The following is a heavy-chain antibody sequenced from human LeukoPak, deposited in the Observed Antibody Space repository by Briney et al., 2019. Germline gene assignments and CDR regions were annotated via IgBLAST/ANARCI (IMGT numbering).Heavy chain of an antibody. Sequence: GGSLRLSCAASGFTFSSYGMHWVRQAPGKGLEWVSVISYDGYKKYYADSVKGRFSISRDDSTSTLYLQMGSLRPEDTAVYYCANALGGSPNSAYWGQGTLVTVSS. CDR1: GFTFSSYG. D-gene: IGHD2/OR15-2a*01. CDR3: ANALGGSPNSAY. V-gene: IGHV3-30*18. CDR2: ISYDGYKK. J-gene: IGHJ4*02.